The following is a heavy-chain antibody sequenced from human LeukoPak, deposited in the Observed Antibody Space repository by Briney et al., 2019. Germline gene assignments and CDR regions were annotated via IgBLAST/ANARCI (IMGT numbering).Heavy chain of an antibody. J-gene: IGHJ5*02. CDR2: IYYSGST. Sequence: PSETLSLTCTVSGGSISSSSYYWGWIRQPPGKGLEWIGSIYYSGSTYYNPSLKSRVTISVDTSKNQFSLKLSSVTAADTAVYYCARRGRQRWCSGGSCYSVDNWFDPWGQGTLVTVSS. CDR3: ARRGRQRWCSGGSCYSVDNWFDP. D-gene: IGHD2-15*01. CDR1: GGSISSSSYY. V-gene: IGHV4-39*07.